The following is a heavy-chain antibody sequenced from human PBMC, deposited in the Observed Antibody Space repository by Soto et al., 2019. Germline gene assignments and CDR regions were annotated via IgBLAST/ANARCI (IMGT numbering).Heavy chain of an antibody. D-gene: IGHD6-25*01. V-gene: IGHV3-23*01. CDR3: AKFFVETGGSSGWPWSFHF. Sequence: PGGSLRLSCAASGFTFSSYAMSWVRQAPGKGLEWVSAISGTVGTTYYADSMKGRFTISRDNSRNTLHLQMNSLRAEDTAIYYCAKFFVETGGSSGWPWSFHFWGQGTLVTVSS. CDR2: ISGTVGTT. CDR1: GFTFSSYA. J-gene: IGHJ4*02.